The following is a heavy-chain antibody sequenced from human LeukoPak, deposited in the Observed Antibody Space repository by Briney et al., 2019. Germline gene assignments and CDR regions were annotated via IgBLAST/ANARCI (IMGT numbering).Heavy chain of an antibody. CDR2: IRYDGSNK. J-gene: IGHJ4*02. V-gene: IGHV3-30*02. D-gene: IGHD2-2*02. CDR3: AKMLGYCSSTSCYTVEDY. CDR1: GFTFSSYG. Sequence: PGGSLTLSCSASGFTFSSYGMHWARQAPGKGLEWVAFIRYDGSNKYYADSVKGRFTISRDNVKNTLYLQMNSLRAEDTAVYYCAKMLGYCSSTSCYTVEDYWGQGTLVTVSS.